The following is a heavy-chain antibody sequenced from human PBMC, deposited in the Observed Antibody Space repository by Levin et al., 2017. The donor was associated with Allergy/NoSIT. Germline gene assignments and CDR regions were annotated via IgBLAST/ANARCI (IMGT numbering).Heavy chain of an antibody. CDR2: IYNSGST. Sequence: PSETLSLPFPFSFFSLLLLLSSFFFLLPSPFPFLEWIGSIYNSGSTYYNPSLKSRVTTSVDTSKNQFSLKLSSVTAADTAVYYCARQCYDILTGYYNFDYWGQGTLVTVSS. D-gene: IGHD3-9*01. J-gene: IGHJ4*02. CDR3: ARQCYDILTGYYNFDY. V-gene: IGHV4-39*01. CDR1: FFSLLLLLSS.